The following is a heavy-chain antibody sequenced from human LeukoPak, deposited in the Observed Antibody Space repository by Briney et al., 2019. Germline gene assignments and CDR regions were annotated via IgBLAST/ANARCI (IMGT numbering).Heavy chain of an antibody. CDR1: GATFSSYA. CDR2: ISGGNGAT. Sequence: PGGSLRLSCAASGATFSSYAMTWVRQAPGKGLEWVSGISGGNGATYYADSVKGRFTISTDNSKNTLYLQMNSLRVEDTAVYYCAKSDYYGSGSPSLDYWGQGTLVTVSS. CDR3: AKSDYYGSGSPSLDY. V-gene: IGHV3-23*01. J-gene: IGHJ4*02. D-gene: IGHD3-10*01.